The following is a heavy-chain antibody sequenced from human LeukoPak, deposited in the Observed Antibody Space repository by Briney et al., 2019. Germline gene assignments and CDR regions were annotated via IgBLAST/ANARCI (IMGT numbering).Heavy chain of an antibody. V-gene: IGHV3-21*01. J-gene: IGHJ4*02. CDR2: ISSSSSYI. Sequence: GGSLRLSCAASGFTFSSYSMNWARQAPGKGLEWVSSISSSSSYIYYADSVKGRFTISRDNAKNSLYLQMNSLRAEDTAVYYCARDRPYLSTVKGDYWGQGTLVTVSS. CDR1: GFTFSSYS. D-gene: IGHD4-11*01. CDR3: ARDRPYLSTVKGDY.